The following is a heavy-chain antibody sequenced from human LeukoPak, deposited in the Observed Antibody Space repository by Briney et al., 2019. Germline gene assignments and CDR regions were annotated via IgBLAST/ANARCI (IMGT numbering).Heavy chain of an antibody. Sequence: TGGSLRLSCAASGFIFSNYDMHWVRQAPGKGLECVAVISFDGTNEYYADSVKGRFTISRDNSKRTLYLQMNSLRAEDTAVYYCARPPYYYDSSGFDYWGQGTLVTVSS. V-gene: IGHV3-30-3*01. CDR3: ARPPYYYDSSGFDY. J-gene: IGHJ4*02. CDR1: GFIFSNYD. CDR2: ISFDGTNE. D-gene: IGHD3-22*01.